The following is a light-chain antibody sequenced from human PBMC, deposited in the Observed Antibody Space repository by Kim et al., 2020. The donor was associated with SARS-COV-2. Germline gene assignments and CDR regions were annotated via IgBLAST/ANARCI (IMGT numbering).Light chain of an antibody. CDR3: HQYYSPLLT. J-gene: IGKJ4*01. CDR1: RSVLYSANNKNY. Sequence: DIVMTQSPDSLAVSLGERATINCKSSRSVLYSANNKNYLAWYQQKPGQPPKLLIYWASTRESGVPDRFSGSGSGTDFTLTISSLQAEDVAVYYCHQYYSPLLTFGGGTKVDIK. CDR2: WAS. V-gene: IGKV4-1*01.